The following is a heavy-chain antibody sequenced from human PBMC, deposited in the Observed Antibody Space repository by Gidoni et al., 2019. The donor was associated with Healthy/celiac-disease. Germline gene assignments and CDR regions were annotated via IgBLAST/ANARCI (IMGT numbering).Heavy chain of an antibody. CDR3: ARDGGYCSSTSCYTIPYYYYGMDV. V-gene: IGHV3-33*01. J-gene: IGHJ6*02. D-gene: IGHD2-2*02. Sequence: QVQLVESGGGVVQPGRSLILSCSAPGFTFSCYDMHWVRPAPGKGLEWVVVIWYDGSNKYKADSGKGRFTNSRDNSKNTLYLQRNSLRAEDTAVYYCARDGGYCSSTSCYTIPYYYYGMDVWGQGTTVTVSS. CDR2: IWYDGSNK. CDR1: GFTFSCYD.